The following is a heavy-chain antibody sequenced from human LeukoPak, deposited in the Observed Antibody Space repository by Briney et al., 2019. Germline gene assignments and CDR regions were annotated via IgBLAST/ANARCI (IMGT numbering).Heavy chain of an antibody. CDR1: GHTFTGYY. J-gene: IGHJ4*02. V-gene: IGHV1-8*03. D-gene: IGHD3-22*01. CDR2: MNPNSGNT. CDR3: AREDYYDSGSNDY. Sequence: ASVKVSCKASGHTFTGYYMHWIRQATGQGLEWMGWMNPNSGNTAYAQKSQGRVTITRNTSISTAYMELSSLRSEDTAVYYCAREDYYDSGSNDYWGQGTLVTVSS.